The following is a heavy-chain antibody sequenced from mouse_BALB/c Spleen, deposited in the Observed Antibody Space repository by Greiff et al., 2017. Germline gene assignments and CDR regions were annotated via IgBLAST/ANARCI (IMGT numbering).Heavy chain of an antibody. J-gene: IGHJ2*01. D-gene: IGHD1-1*01. Sequence: EVQLQQSGTVLARPGASVKMSCKASGYTFTSYWMHWVKQRPGQGLEWIGAFYPGNSDTSYNQKFKGKAKLTAVTSTSTAYMELSSLTNEDSAVYYCTREEITTVVAAFDYWGQGTTLTVSS. CDR2: FYPGNSDT. V-gene: IGHV1-5*01. CDR1: GYTFTSYW. CDR3: TREEITTVVAAFDY.